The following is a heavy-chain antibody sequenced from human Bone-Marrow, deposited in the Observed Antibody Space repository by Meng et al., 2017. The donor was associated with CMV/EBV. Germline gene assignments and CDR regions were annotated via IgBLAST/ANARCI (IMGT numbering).Heavy chain of an antibody. D-gene: IGHD3-3*01. CDR1: GGSISSSSYY. Sequence: SETLSLTCTVSGGSISSSSYYWGWIRQPPGKGLEWIGSIYYSGSTYYNPSLKSRVTISVDTSKNQFSLKLSSVTAADTAVYYCARDFPGPYDFWSGYQDYFDYWGQGTLVTVSS. V-gene: IGHV4-39*07. CDR2: IYYSGST. CDR3: ARDFPGPYDFWSGYQDYFDY. J-gene: IGHJ4*02.